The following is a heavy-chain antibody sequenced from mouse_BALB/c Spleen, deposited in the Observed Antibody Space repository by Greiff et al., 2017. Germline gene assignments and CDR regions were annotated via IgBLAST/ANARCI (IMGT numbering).Heavy chain of an antibody. Sequence: DVKLQESGPELVKPGASVKISCKASGYSFTGYYMHWVKQSHVKSLEWIGRINPYNGATSYNQNFKDKASLTVDKSSSTAYMELHSLTSEDSAVYYCARWFPNWDEAMDYWGQGTSVTVSS. D-gene: IGHD4-1*01. V-gene: IGHV1-31*01. CDR2: INPYNGAT. CDR1: GYSFTGYY. J-gene: IGHJ4*01. CDR3: ARWFPNWDEAMDY.